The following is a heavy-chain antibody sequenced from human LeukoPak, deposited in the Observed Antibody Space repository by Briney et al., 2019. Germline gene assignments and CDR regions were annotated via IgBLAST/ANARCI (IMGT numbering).Heavy chain of an antibody. J-gene: IGHJ4*02. CDR1: GGSISSYY. D-gene: IGHD3-3*01. V-gene: IGHV4-59*12. CDR2: IYYSGST. Sequence: SETLSLTCTVSGGSISSYYWSWIRQPPGKGLEWIGYIYYSGSTSYNPSLKSRVTISADTSKNNFSLKLSSVTAADTAVYYCARDAGITMFAVASYYFDYWGQGILVTVSS. CDR3: ARDAGITMFAVASYYFDY.